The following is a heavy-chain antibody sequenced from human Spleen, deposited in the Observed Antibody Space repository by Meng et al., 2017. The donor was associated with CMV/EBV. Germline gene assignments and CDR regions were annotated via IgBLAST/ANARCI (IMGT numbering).Heavy chain of an antibody. CDR2: INPNSGGT. Sequence: ASVKVSCKASGYTFTGYYMHWVRQAPGQGLEWMGWINPNSGGTNYAQKFQGRVTMTRDTSISTAYMELSRLRSDDTAVYYCGRRSTTADGIEYWGQGTLVTVFS. CDR1: GYTFTGYY. CDR3: GRRSTTADGIEY. J-gene: IGHJ4*02. D-gene: IGHD6-13*01. V-gene: IGHV1-2*02.